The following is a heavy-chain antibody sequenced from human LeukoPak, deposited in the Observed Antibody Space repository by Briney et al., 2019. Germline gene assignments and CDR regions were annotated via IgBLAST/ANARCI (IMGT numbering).Heavy chain of an antibody. CDR1: GFTFSTYG. CDR3: AKVKSGNYNGFDY. V-gene: IGHV3-30*02. Sequence: GGSLRLSCAASGFTFSTYGMHWVRQAPGKGLEWVAFIQYDGGIKYSADSVKGRCTISRDNSKKTLYLQMNSLRAEDTAVYYCAKVKSGNYNGFDYWGQGTLVTVSS. J-gene: IGHJ4*02. CDR2: IQYDGGIK. D-gene: IGHD1-26*01.